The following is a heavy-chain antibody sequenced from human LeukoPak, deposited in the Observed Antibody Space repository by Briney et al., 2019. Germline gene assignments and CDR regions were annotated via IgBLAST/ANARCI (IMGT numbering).Heavy chain of an antibody. CDR1: EFLFNNYA. V-gene: IGHV3-9*01. CDR2: IIWNSGSI. CDR3: AKDNRRHYTTGPNPDSLH. Sequence: GGSLRLSCGGSEFLFNNYAMHGVPQPPGRGLEGVSGIIWNSGSIDYGDSVRGRFTISRDNAKNSVYLQMNSLRVEDRAFYYCAKDNRRHYTTGPNPDSLHWGQGALVTVSS. J-gene: IGHJ4*02. D-gene: IGHD2-2*02.